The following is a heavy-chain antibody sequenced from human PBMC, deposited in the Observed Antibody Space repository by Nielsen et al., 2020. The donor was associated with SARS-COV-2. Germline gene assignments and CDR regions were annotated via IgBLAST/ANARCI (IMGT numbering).Heavy chain of an antibody. D-gene: IGHD6-13*01. V-gene: IGHV1-46*01. CDR1: GYTFASYY. J-gene: IGHJ4*02. CDR3: ARSDSSSWYGNDH. CDR2: INPSSGST. Sequence: ASVKVSCKASGYTFASYYIYWVRQARVQGLEWMGIINPSSGSTSYAQNFQGRVTMTRDTSTSTVYMELSSLRSEDTAMYYCARSDSSSWYGNDHWGQGTLVTVSS.